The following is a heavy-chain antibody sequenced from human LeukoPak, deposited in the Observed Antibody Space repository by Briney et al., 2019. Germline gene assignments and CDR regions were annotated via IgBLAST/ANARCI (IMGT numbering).Heavy chain of an antibody. J-gene: IGHJ4*02. D-gene: IGHD5-18*01. Sequence: SETLPLTCTVSGGSISSYYWSWIRQPPRKGLEWIGYIHYTGSTNYNPSLKSRVTISVDTSKNQFSLKLSSVTAADTAVYYCARGTAKAYFDYWGQGTLVTVSS. V-gene: IGHV4-59*01. CDR2: IHYTGST. CDR1: GGSISSYY. CDR3: ARGTAKAYFDY.